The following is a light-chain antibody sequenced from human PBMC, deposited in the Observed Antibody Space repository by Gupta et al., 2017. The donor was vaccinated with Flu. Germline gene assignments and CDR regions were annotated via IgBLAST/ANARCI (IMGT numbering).Light chain of an antibody. Sequence: SSSNIASHYVSWYQQLPGAAPKLLIYEYSKRPSGIPDRFSGSKSGTSATLGITGLQTEDEADYYCATWDSSLSGGVFGGGTKLTVL. CDR2: EYS. V-gene: IGLV1-51*02. J-gene: IGLJ3*02. CDR1: SSNIASHY. CDR3: ATWDSSLSGGV.